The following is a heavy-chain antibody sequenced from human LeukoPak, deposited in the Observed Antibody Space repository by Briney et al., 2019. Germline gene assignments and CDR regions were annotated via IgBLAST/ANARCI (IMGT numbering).Heavy chain of an antibody. Sequence: GVSLRLSCAASGFTFSSYAMNWVRQAPGKGLEWVSVISVSGGDTYYADSVKGRFTISRDNSKNTVYLQMSSLRAEDTAIYYCAKDAYNWNGHYFDSWGRGTLATVS. D-gene: IGHD1-1*01. CDR3: AKDAYNWNGHYFDS. CDR2: ISVSGGDT. V-gene: IGHV3-23*01. J-gene: IGHJ4*02. CDR1: GFTFSSYA.